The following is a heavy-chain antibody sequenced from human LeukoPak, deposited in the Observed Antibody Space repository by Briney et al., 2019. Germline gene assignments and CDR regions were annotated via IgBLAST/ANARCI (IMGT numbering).Heavy chain of an antibody. CDR2: ISTYNGDT. J-gene: IGHJ4*02. V-gene: IGHV1-18*01. CDR1: GYTVTSYG. Sequence: ASVKVSCKASGYTVTSYGINLVRQAPGHGLEWMGWISTYNGDTNYAQKLQDRVTMTTDTSTSTAYMELRSLRSDDTAVYYCARGSSYGFSMGYWGQGTLVTVSS. D-gene: IGHD5-18*01. CDR3: ARGSSYGFSMGY.